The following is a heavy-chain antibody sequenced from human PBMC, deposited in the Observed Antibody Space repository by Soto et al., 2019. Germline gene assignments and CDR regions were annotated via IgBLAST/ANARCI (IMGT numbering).Heavy chain of an antibody. CDR3: ARDTCRDNVCYCRY. D-gene: IGHD2-15*01. CDR2: ISSSSSFI. Sequence: EVQLVESGGGLVKPGGSLRLSCGASGFTFSSNTMTWVRQAPGKGLEWVSSISSSSSFIYYADSVKGRFTISRDNAKNSLSLQLNSLTADNTAVYYCARDTCRDNVCYCRYWGQGTLVTVSS. J-gene: IGHJ4*02. CDR1: GFTFSSNT. V-gene: IGHV3-21*01.